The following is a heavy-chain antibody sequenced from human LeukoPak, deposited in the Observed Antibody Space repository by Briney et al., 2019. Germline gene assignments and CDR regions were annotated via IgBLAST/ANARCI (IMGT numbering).Heavy chain of an antibody. CDR3: ARSELGTTKQWDN. D-gene: IGHD1-26*01. J-gene: IGHJ4*02. CDR2: VYHSGRT. V-gene: IGHV4-59*01. CDR1: GGSLSAYY. Sequence: SETLSLTCTVSGGSLSAYYWNWIRQTPGKGLEWIGYVYHSGRTYYNPSLKGRLTMSVDTSMNQFSLRLNSVTAADTAVYYCARSELGTTKQWDNWGQGTLVTVSS.